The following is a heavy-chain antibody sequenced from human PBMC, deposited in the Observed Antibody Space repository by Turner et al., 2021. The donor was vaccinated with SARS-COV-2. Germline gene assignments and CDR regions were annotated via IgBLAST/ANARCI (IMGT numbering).Heavy chain of an antibody. D-gene: IGHD2-15*01. CDR1: GFPFSSYG. V-gene: IGHV3-30*18. CDR2: ISYDGSNK. Sequence: QVQLMESGGGVVQPGRSLRLSCAASGFPFSSYGMHWVRQAPGKGLEWVAVISYDGSNKYYADSVKGRFTISRDNSKNTLYLQMNSLRAEDTAVYYCAKSQGLYCSGGSCYSAVFDYWGQGTLVTVSS. J-gene: IGHJ4*02. CDR3: AKSQGLYCSGGSCYSAVFDY.